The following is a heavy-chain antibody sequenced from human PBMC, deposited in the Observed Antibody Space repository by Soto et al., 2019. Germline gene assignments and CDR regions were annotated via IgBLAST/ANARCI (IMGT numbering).Heavy chain of an antibody. Sequence: SETLSLTCTVSGGSISSGGYYWSWIRQHPGKGLEWIGYIYYSGSTYYNPSLKSRVTISVDTSKNQFSLKLSPVTAADTAVYYCARDRGSLLAYFDYWGQGTLVTVSS. V-gene: IGHV4-31*03. J-gene: IGHJ4*02. CDR3: ARDRGSLLAYFDY. CDR1: GGSISSGGYY. CDR2: IYYSGST.